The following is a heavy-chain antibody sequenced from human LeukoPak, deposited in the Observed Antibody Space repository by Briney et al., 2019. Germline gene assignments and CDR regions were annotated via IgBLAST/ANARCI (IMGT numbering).Heavy chain of an antibody. CDR1: GGSISSSSYY. CDR3: ARHAGYSSSSADY. J-gene: IGHJ4*02. CDR2: IYYSGST. Sequence: SETLSLTCTVSGGSISSSSYYWGWIRQPPGKGLEWIGSIYYSGSTYYNPSLKSRVTISVDTSKNQFSLKLSSVTAADTAVYYCARHAGYSSSSADYWGQGTLVTVSS. D-gene: IGHD6-6*01. V-gene: IGHV4-39*01.